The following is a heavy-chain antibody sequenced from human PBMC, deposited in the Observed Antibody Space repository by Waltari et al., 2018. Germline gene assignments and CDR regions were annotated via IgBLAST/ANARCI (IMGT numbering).Heavy chain of an antibody. J-gene: IGHJ6*02. CDR2: IIPIFGKA. CDR1: GGTFSSYA. V-gene: IGHV1-69*01. Sequence: QVQLVQSGAEVKKPGSSVKVSCKASGGTFSSYAISWVRQAPGQGLEWMGGIIPIFGKANYAQKFQGRVTITADESTSTAYMELSSLRSEDTAVYYCARRGYCSGGSCYFFGMDVWGQGTTVTVSS. CDR3: ARRGYCSGGSCYFFGMDV. D-gene: IGHD2-15*01.